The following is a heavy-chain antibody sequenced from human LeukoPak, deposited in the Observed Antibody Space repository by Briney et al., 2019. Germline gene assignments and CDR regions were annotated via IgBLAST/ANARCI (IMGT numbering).Heavy chain of an antibody. J-gene: IGHJ6*02. CDR3: ARDLDGYGSEDYYGMDV. V-gene: IGHV1-24*01. CDR1: GYTLTELS. CDR2: FDPEDGET. D-gene: IGHD5-24*01. Sequence: ASVKVSCKVSGYTLTELSMHWVRQAPGKGLEWMGGFDPEDGETIYAQKFQGRVTITADKSTSTAYMELSSLRSEDTAVYYCARDLDGYGSEDYYGMDVWGQGTTVTVSS.